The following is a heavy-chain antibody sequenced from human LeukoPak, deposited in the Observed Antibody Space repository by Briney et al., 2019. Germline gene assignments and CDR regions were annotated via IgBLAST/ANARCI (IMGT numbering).Heavy chain of an antibody. D-gene: IGHD1-26*01. V-gene: IGHV3-23*01. CDR2: ISGSGGST. CDR3: AKPVGAVDY. Sequence: TGGSLRLSCAASGFTFSSYAMSWVRQAPGKGLEWVSGISGSGGSTYYADSVKGRFTISRDNSKNTLYLQMNSLRVEDTAVYYCAKPVGAVDYWGQGTLVTVSS. J-gene: IGHJ4*02. CDR1: GFTFSSYA.